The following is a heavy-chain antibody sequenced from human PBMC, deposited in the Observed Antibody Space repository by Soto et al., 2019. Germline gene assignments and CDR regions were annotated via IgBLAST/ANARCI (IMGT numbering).Heavy chain of an antibody. D-gene: IGHD2-2*01. V-gene: IGHV1-46*01. Sequence: QEQLVQSGDEVKKPGASVKVSCKASGYTFTSYYMHWVRQAPGQGLEWMGIINPSGGSTSYAQKYQGRVTMTGDTSTSTVYMKLRSLRSGDTAVYYCAREEVSKYYSYGIDSWGQGTTVTVSS. J-gene: IGHJ6*02. CDR2: INPSGGST. CDR3: AREEVSKYYSYGIDS. CDR1: GYTFTSYY.